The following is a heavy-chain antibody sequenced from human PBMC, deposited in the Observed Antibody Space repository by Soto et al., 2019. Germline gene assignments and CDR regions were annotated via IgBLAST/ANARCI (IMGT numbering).Heavy chain of an antibody. J-gene: IGHJ5*02. CDR1: GGSISSYY. D-gene: IGHD6-13*01. Sequence: PSETLSLTCSVSGGSISSYYWNWIRQPPGNGLDWIGYTQNSVITNXXPSLKSRXXISVETSKNQXSLKLXSVTAAYTALXYCARGAAAGMVPFDPWGQGTLVTVSS. CDR2: TQNSVIT. CDR3: ARGAAAGMVPFDP. V-gene: IGHV4-59*12.